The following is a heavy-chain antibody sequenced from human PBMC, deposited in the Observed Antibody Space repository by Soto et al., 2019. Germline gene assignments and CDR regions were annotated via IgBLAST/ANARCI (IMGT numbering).Heavy chain of an antibody. J-gene: IGHJ4*02. Sequence: PSETLSLTSSVSGCTISTSSYYWCWSRQPPGKGLGCIGCIYYSGSTYYNPSLKSRVTISVDTSKNQFSLKLSSVTAADTAVYYCATMGTPATGLYFFDYWGQGSLVTVSS. CDR1: GCTISTSSYY. D-gene: IGHD2-15*01. V-gene: IGHV4-39*01. CDR3: ATMGTPATGLYFFDY. CDR2: IYYSGST.